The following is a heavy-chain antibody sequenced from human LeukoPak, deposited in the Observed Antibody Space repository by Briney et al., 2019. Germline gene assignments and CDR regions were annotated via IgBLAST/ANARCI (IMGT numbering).Heavy chain of an antibody. J-gene: IGHJ4*01. CDR3: TRDLNHDSSG. Sequence: RGSLRLSCAASGFTFSGTWMTWGREAPGNGVECVANIKPDGSEKYYLDSVKGRFTVSRDNAKNSLYLQMNSLRVEGTAIYYRTRDLNHDSSGWSQGTLVTVSS. CDR1: GFTFSGTW. V-gene: IGHV3-7*01. CDR2: IKPDGSEK. D-gene: IGHD3-22*01.